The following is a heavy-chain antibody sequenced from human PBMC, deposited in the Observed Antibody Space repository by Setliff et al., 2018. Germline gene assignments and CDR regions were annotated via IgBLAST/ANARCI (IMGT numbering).Heavy chain of an antibody. D-gene: IGHD1-1*01. J-gene: IGHJ4*02. Sequence: PSETLSLTCTVSGGSINSGVYYWGWIRQPPGKGLEWIGRIYHGGDTYYNASLKSRLTIYVDTSKNQFSLKLRSVTAADTAVYYCARTGTYRYFDYWGQGALVTVSS. CDR1: GGSINSGVYY. V-gene: IGHV4-39*01. CDR2: IYHGGDT. CDR3: ARTGTYRYFDY.